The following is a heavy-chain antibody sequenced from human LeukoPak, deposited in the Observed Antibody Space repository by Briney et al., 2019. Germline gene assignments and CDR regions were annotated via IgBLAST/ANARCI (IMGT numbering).Heavy chain of an antibody. Sequence: SETLSLTCAVYGGSFSGYYWSWIRQPPGKGLEWIGEINHSGSTNYNPSLKSRVTISVDTSKNQFSLKLSSVTAADTAVYYCARDRYEDYYYYYYMDVWGKGTTVTVSS. J-gene: IGHJ6*03. V-gene: IGHV4-34*01. CDR1: GGSFSGYY. CDR3: ARDRYEDYYYYYYMDV. D-gene: IGHD5-12*01. CDR2: INHSGST.